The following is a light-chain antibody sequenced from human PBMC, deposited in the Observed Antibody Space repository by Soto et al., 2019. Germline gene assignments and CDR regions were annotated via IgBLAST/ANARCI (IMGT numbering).Light chain of an antibody. CDR2: AAS. J-gene: IGKJ4*01. Sequence: DIQMTQSPSSLSASVGDRVTITCRASQTISTYLNWYQQRPGKAPKVLIYAASSLRSGVPSRFSGSGSGTEFTLPLSGLQPEDFASYDFQQGSSSPLPFGGGTRVEI. CDR3: QQGSSSPLP. CDR1: QTISTY. V-gene: IGKV1-39*01.